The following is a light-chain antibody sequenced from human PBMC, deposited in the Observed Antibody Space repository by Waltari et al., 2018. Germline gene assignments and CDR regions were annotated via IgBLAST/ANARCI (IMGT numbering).Light chain of an antibody. J-gene: IGKJ4*01. Sequence: DIQMTQSPSSVSASVGDRVTITCRASQDISSWLAWYQQIPGKAPKLLMYTVSSLQSGVPSRFRGSGSGTDFTLTISSLQPEDFATYYCQQGNSFPLTFGGGTKVEIK. CDR3: QQGNSFPLT. CDR1: QDISSW. V-gene: IGKV1-12*01. CDR2: TVS.